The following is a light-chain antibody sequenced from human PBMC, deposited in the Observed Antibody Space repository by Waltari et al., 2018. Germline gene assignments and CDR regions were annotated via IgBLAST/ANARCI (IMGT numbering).Light chain of an antibody. Sequence: QSVLTQPPSVSAAPGQTVTVSCSGSNPNIGDGGVARYQQVPETAPKLVIYDTTKRPSGIPARFSGSRSGTSATLDITGLQTGDEADYYCGTWDSSLSIVIFGGATKVTVL. V-gene: IGLV1-51*01. CDR1: NPNIGDGG. CDR2: DTT. CDR3: GTWDSSLSIVI. J-gene: IGLJ2*01.